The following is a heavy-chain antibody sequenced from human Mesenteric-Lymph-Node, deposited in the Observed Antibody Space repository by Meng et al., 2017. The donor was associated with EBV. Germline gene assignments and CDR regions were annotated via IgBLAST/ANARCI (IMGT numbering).Heavy chain of an antibody. V-gene: IGHV4-39*07. D-gene: IGHD2-21*02. CDR2: MFYSGST. CDR3: ARGDLGETYFDY. Sequence: LQQQGSGPGLVRPSETRSLTCTVSGASISNTIYYWGWIRQPPGKGLEWIGTMFYSGSTYYNSSLKSRLTMSVDTSKNHFSLKVRSVTAADTAVYYCARGDLGETYFDYWGQGTLVTVSS. CDR1: GASISNTIYY. J-gene: IGHJ4*02.